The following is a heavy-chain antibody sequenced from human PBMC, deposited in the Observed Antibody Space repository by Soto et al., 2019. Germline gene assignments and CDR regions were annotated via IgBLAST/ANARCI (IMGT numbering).Heavy chain of an antibody. V-gene: IGHV3-23*01. Sequence: PGGSLRLSCAASGFTFSFYAMTWVRQAPGKGLEWVSFSSATGAGTYYADSVKGRFTISRDNSKNTLYLQMTSLRADDTAVYYCAKDRRAGGNYGFYSDFWGQGALVTVSS. CDR1: GFTFSFYA. CDR3: AKDRRAGGNYGFYSDF. J-gene: IGHJ4*02. CDR2: SSATGAGT. D-gene: IGHD1-7*01.